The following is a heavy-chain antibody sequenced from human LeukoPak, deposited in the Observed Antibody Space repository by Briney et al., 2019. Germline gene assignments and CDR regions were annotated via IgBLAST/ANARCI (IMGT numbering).Heavy chain of an antibody. CDR3: AKGQGSSWYSPFDY. Sequence: GSLRLSCAASGFTFSSYAMSWVRQAPGKGLEWVSAISGSGGSTYYADSVKGRFTISRDNSKNTLCLQMSSLRAEDTAVYYCAKGQGSSWYSPFDYWGQGTLVTVSS. D-gene: IGHD6-13*01. V-gene: IGHV3-23*01. J-gene: IGHJ4*02. CDR2: ISGSGGST. CDR1: GFTFSSYA.